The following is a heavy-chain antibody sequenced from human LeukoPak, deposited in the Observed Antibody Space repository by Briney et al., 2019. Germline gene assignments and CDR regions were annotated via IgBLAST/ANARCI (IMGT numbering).Heavy chain of an antibody. J-gene: IGHJ6*03. CDR2: IYYSGST. D-gene: IGHD1-7*01. CDR1: GGSISSGDYY. Sequence: PSETLSLTCTVSGGSISSGDYYWSWIRQPPGKGLEWIGYIYYSGSTYYNPSLKSRVTISVDTSKNQFSLKLSSVTAADTAVYYCAKGGPELRHFYFYMDVWGKGTTVSVSS. V-gene: IGHV4-30-4*08. CDR3: AKGGPELRHFYFYMDV.